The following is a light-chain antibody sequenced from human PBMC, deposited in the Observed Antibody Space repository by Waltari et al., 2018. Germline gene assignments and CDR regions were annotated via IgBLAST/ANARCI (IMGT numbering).Light chain of an antibody. V-gene: IGKV1-33*01. J-gene: IGKJ4*01. CDR1: QDISNY. Sequence: DIQMTQSPSSLSASVGDRVTITCQASQDISNYLNWYQQKPGKAPKLLIYDVSNLEIGVPSRFSGGGSGTDFTFTINSLQPEDIATYYCQQYESLRLTFGGGTKVEIK. CDR2: DVS. CDR3: QQYESLRLT.